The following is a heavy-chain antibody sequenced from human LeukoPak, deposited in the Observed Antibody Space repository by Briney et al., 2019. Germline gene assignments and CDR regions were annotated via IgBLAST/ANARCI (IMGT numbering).Heavy chain of an antibody. CDR3: ARLDSDSSSWYYFDY. V-gene: IGHV3-21*01. CDR2: ISSSGSYI. J-gene: IGHJ4*02. Sequence: GGSLRLSCAASGFTFSSYSMNWVRQAPGKGLEWVSSISSSGSYIYYADSVKGRFTISRDNAKNSLYLQMNSQRAEDTAVYYCARLDSDSSSWYYFDYWGQGTLVTVSS. D-gene: IGHD6-13*01. CDR1: GFTFSSYS.